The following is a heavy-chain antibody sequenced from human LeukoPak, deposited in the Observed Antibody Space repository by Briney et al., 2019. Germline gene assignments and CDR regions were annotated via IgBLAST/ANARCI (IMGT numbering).Heavy chain of an antibody. CDR2: IWYDGSNK. Sequence: PGGCLRLSCAASGFTFSSYGMHWVRQAPGKGLEWVAVIWYDGSNKYYADSVKGRFTISRDNSKNTLYLQMNSLRAEDTAVYYCARDSRPYSSSWDYYFDYWGQGTLVTVSS. CDR1: GFTFSSYG. CDR3: ARDSRPYSSSWDYYFDY. J-gene: IGHJ4*02. V-gene: IGHV3-33*01. D-gene: IGHD6-13*01.